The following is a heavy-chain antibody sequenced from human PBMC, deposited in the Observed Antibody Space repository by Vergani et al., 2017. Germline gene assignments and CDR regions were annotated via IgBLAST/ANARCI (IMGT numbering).Heavy chain of an antibody. CDR3: AEDRAENTMADAFDI. CDR1: GFTFSSYG. J-gene: IGHJ3*02. CDR2: ISYDGSNK. Sequence: VQLVESGGGVVQPGRSLRLSCAASGFTFSSYGMHWVRQAPGKGLEWVAVISYDGSNKYYADSVKGRFTISRDNSKNTLYLQMNSLRAEDTAVYYCAEDRAENTMADAFDIWGQGTMVTVSS. V-gene: IGHV3-30*18. D-gene: IGHD3-10*01.